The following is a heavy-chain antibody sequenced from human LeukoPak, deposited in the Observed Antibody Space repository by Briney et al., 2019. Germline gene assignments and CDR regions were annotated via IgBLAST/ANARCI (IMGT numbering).Heavy chain of an antibody. CDR2: ISWNSGSI. V-gene: IGHV3-9*01. Sequence: PGGSLRLSCAASGFTFDDYAMHWVRQAPGKGLEWVSGISWNSGSIGYADSVKGRFTISRDNSRNRVYLQMTSLATEDTAIYYCARDWGFDSWGQGTLVTVSS. CDR3: ARDWGFDS. J-gene: IGHJ4*02. CDR1: GFTFDDYA. D-gene: IGHD7-27*01.